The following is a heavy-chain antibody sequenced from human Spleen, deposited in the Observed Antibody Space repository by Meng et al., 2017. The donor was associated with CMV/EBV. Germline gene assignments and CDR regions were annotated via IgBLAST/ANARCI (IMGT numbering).Heavy chain of an antibody. CDR1: GTFSSYL. Sequence: GTFSSYLISWVRQATGQGLEWMGGILPMFGTANYAEKFQGRVTITTDESTNAAYMELSSLTSEDTAVYYCARDRSVAVAGSGWFDPWGQGTLVTVSS. V-gene: IGHV1-69*05. CDR2: ILPMFGTA. CDR3: ARDRSVAVAGSGWFDP. D-gene: IGHD6-19*01. J-gene: IGHJ5*02.